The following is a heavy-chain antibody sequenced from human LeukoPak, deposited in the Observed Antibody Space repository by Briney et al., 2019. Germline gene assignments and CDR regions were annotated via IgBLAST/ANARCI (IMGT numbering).Heavy chain of an antibody. CDR3: ARELLGMDV. CDR1: GFTFSSYA. D-gene: IGHD2-15*01. V-gene: IGHV3-30*04. J-gene: IGHJ6*04. CDR2: ISYDGSNK. Sequence: GGSLRLSCAASGFTFSSYAMHWVRQAPGKGLEWVAVISYDGSNKYYADSVKGRFTISRDNSKNTLYLQMNSLRAEDTAVYCCARELLGMDVWGKGTTVTVSS.